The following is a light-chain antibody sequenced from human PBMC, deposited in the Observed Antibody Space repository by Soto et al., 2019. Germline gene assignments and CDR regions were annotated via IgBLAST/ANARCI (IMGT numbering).Light chain of an antibody. Sequence: QSVLTQPPSVSGAPGQRVAISCAGTSSNIGACYDVHWYQHLPGTAPKLLIFGNINRPLGVPDRFSGSKSGTSASLAITGRQADDEGDYYCQTYYTGGSGSIFGGGTKLTVL. CDR2: GNI. J-gene: IGLJ2*01. V-gene: IGLV1-40*01. CDR1: SSNIGACYD. CDR3: QTYYTGGSGSI.